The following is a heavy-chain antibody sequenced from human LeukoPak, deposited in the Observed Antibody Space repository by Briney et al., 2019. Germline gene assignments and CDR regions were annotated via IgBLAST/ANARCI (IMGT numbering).Heavy chain of an antibody. V-gene: IGHV3-30*02. J-gene: IGHJ4*02. CDR2: IRYSEHENEK. D-gene: IGHD3-10*01. CDR1: GFTFDNYG. Sequence: GGSLRLSCAASGFTFDNYGMHWVRQAPGKGLERLAFIRYSEHENEKFYTDSVRGRFTISRDNSKNTLSLQMNALRADDTAVYYCAKAPQFGDYFDYWGQGTLVTVSS. CDR3: AKAPQFGDYFDY.